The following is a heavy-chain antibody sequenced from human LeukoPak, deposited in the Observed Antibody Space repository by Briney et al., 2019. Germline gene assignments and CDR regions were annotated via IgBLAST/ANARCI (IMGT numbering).Heavy chain of an antibody. CDR3: AKDQRFDWLLPIDY. CDR2: ISYDGSNK. J-gene: IGHJ4*02. Sequence: PGRSLRLSCAASGFTFSSYGMHWVRQAPGKGLEWVAVISYDGSNKYYADSVKGRFTISRDNSKNTLYLQMNSLRAEDTAVYHCAKDQRFDWLLPIDYWGQGTLVTVSS. CDR1: GFTFSSYG. D-gene: IGHD3-9*01. V-gene: IGHV3-30*18.